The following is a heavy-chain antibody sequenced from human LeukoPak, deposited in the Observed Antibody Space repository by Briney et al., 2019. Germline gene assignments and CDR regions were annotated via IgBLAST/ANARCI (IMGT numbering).Heavy chain of an antibody. CDR1: GFTFSSYG. CDR2: IWYDGSNK. V-gene: IGHV3-33*01. Sequence: GGYLILPCAASGFTFSSYGVHWLRKAPGKGLEGVAVIWYDGSNKYYGDSVKGRFTISRDNSKNTLYLQMNSLRAEDTAVYYCARGGSGSWHNDYWGQGTLVTVSS. CDR3: ARGGSGSWHNDY. D-gene: IGHD6-13*01. J-gene: IGHJ4*02.